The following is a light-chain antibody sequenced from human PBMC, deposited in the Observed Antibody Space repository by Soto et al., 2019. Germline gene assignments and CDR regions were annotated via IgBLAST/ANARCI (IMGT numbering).Light chain of an antibody. CDR1: SRDVGGYNY. V-gene: IGLV2-14*01. J-gene: IGLJ3*02. CDR2: EVT. CDR3: YSYTNNNTPV. Sequence: QSVLTQPASVSGSPGQSISISCTGTSRDVGGYNYVSWYQQHPGKAPKLLIYEVTNRPSGVSNRFSASKSGTTASLTISGLQAEDEADYYCYSYTNNNTPVFGGGTKLTVL.